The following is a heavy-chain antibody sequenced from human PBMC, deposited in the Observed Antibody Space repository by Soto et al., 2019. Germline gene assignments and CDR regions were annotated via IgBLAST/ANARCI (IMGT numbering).Heavy chain of an antibody. CDR1: GGSISSYY. CDR2: IYYSGST. D-gene: IGHD2-8*02. CDR3: ARHIPWSEFDP. V-gene: IGHV4-59*08. Sequence: PSETLSLTSTVSGGSISSYYWSWIRQPPGKGLEWIGYIYYSGSTNYNPSLKSRVTISVDTSKNQFSLKLSSVTAADTAVYYCARHIPWSEFDPWGQGTLVTVSS. J-gene: IGHJ5*02.